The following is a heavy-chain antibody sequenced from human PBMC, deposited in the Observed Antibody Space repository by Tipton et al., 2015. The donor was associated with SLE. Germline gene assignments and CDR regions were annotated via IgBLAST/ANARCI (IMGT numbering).Heavy chain of an antibody. CDR1: GASIRSHY. J-gene: IGHJ5*02. V-gene: IGHV4-59*04. Sequence: GLVKPSETLSLTCTVSGASIRSHYWSWIRQPPGKELEWIGYISNSGNTNYRSSLQSRVTMSVDTSKNHFSLKLSSVTAADTAVYYCARHDTNYGRNWFDPWGQGTLVTVSS. CDR3: ARHDTNYGRNWFDP. D-gene: IGHD2-8*01. CDR2: ISNSGNT.